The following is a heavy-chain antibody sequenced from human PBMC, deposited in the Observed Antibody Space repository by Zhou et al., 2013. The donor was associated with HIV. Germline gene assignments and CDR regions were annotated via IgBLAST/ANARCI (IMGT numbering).Heavy chain of an antibody. V-gene: IGHV1-69*13. CDR1: GGTFSSYA. CDR3: ARDRDTPMVPLHQEGLHGMDV. CDR2: IIPIFGTA. Sequence: QVQLVQSGAEVKKPGSSVKVSCKASGGTFSSYAISWVRQAPGQGLEWMGRIIPIFGTANYAQKFQGRVTVTADKSTNTAYMELSSLRSEDTAVYYCARDRDTPMVPLHQEGLHGMDVWGQGTTVIVSS. D-gene: IGHD5-18*01. J-gene: IGHJ6*02.